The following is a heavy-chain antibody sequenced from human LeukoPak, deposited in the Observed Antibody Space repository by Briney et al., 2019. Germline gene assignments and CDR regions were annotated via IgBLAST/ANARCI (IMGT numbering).Heavy chain of an antibody. CDR1: GFNFSSNY. CDR3: ARILLEYSSSSSDY. CDR2: IYSGGGT. Sequence: GGSLRLSCAASGFNFSSNYMTWVRQAPGKGLEWVSVIYSGGGTYHADSVRGRFTISRDTSKNTLYLQMNSLRAGDTAVYYCARILLEYSSSSSDYWGQGTLVTVSS. V-gene: IGHV3-53*01. J-gene: IGHJ4*02. D-gene: IGHD6-6*01.